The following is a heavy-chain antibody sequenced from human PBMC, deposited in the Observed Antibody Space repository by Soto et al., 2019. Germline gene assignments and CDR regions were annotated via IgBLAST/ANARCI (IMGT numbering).Heavy chain of an antibody. J-gene: IGHJ4*02. CDR2: ISGHNGAT. Sequence: QVQLVQSGPEVMKPGASVKVSCKTSGYNFVNHGISWVRQAPGRGLEWLGWISGHNGATKYAKRLQGRVTMTIDTSTTTAYMELRSLRSDDTAVYYCARDLYPLAYYFDYWGQGTLVTVSS. CDR3: ARDLYPLAYYFDY. CDR1: GYNFVNHG. V-gene: IGHV1-18*04.